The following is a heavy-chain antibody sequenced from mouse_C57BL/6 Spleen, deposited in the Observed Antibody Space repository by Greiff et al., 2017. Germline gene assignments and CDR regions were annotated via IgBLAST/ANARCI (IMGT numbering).Heavy chain of an antibody. V-gene: IGHV5-4*01. CDR2: ISAGGSYT. Sequence: EVQGVESGGGLVKPGGSLKLSCAASGFTFSSYAMSWVRQTPEKRLEWVATISAGGSYTYYPDNVKGRFTISRDNAKNNLYLQMSHLKSEDTAMYYCARDRNVTPTGEYYFDYWGQGTTLTVSS. D-gene: IGHD2-1*01. CDR1: GFTFSSYA. CDR3: ARDRNVTPTGEYYFDY. J-gene: IGHJ2*01.